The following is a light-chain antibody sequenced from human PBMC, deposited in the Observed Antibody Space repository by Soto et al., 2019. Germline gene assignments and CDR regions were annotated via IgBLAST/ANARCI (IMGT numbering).Light chain of an antibody. J-gene: IGKJ1*01. CDR2: GAS. CDR3: QQSVTGT. Sequence: EIVLTQSPGTLSLSPGERATLSCRASQSVSSSYLAWYQQKPGQAPRLLIYGASSRATGIPVRFSGSGSGTDFTLTISRLEPEDFAVYYCQQSVTGTFGQGTKVEIK. CDR1: QSVSSSY. V-gene: IGKV3-20*01.